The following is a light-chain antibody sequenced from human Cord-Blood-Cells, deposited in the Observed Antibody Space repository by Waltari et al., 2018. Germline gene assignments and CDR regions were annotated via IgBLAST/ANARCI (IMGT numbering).Light chain of an antibody. V-gene: IGKV1-39*01. CDR3: QQSYSTPLN. J-gene: IGKJ4*01. Sequence: DIQMTQSPSSLSASVGDRVTITGRASQSISSYLNWYQQKPGKAPKLLVNAQSSVQSGGPSRFSSSGSGTDFTLTISSLQPEDFATYYCQQSYSTPLNFGVGTKVEIK. CDR2: AQS. CDR1: QSISSY.